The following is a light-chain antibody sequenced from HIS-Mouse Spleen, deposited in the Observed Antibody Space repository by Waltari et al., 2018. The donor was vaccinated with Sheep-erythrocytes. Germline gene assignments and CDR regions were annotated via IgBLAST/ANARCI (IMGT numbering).Light chain of an antibody. V-gene: IGLV2-23*01. CDR2: EGS. CDR3: CSYAGSSTPWV. CDR1: TSDVGGYNL. Sequence: QSALTQPASVSGSPGQSTTISGTGTTSDVGGYNLVSWYQQHPGKAPKLMIYEGSKRPSGVSNRFSGSKSGNTASLTISGLQAEDEADYYCCSYAGSSTPWVFGGGTKLTVL. J-gene: IGLJ3*02.